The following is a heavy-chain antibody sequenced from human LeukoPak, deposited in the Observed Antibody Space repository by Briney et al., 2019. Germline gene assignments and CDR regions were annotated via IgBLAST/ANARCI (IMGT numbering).Heavy chain of an antibody. J-gene: IGHJ5*02. V-gene: IGHV4-30-4*01. CDR1: GGSISSGDDY. Sequence: SETLSLTCTVSGGSISSGDDYWSCIRQPPGKGLGWIAYMYYSGSTYYNPSLKSRVTMSADTSKNQLSLKLSSVTAADTAVYYCARPYYYDSRIDPWGQGILVTVSS. CDR2: MYYSGST. D-gene: IGHD3-22*01. CDR3: ARPYYYDSRIDP.